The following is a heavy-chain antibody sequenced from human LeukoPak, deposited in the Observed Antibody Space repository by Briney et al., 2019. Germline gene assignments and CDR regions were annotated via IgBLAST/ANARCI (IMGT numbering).Heavy chain of an antibody. CDR1: GFTFSSYS. CDR2: ISSSSSHI. CDR3: ARDPYYYDSSGYYDGYFQH. J-gene: IGHJ1*01. D-gene: IGHD3-22*01. Sequence: GGSLRLSCAASGFTFSSYSMNWVRQAPGKGLEWVSSISSSSSHIYYADSVKGRFTISRDNAKNSLYLQMNSLRAEDTAVYYCARDPYYYDSSGYYDGYFQHWGQGTLVTVSS. V-gene: IGHV3-21*01.